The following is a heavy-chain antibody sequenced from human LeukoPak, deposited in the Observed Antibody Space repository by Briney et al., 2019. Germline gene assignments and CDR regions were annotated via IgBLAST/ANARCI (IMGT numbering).Heavy chain of an antibody. J-gene: IGHJ4*02. CDR1: GFTFSSYA. CDR3: AKSMHYYDSSRSY. Sequence: GGSLRLSCAASGFTFSSYAMSWVRQAPGKGLEWVSAISGSGGSTYYADSVKGRFTISRDNSKNTLYLQMNSLRAEDTAVYYRAKSMHYYDSSRSYWGQGTLVTVSS. V-gene: IGHV3-23*01. D-gene: IGHD3-22*01. CDR2: ISGSGGST.